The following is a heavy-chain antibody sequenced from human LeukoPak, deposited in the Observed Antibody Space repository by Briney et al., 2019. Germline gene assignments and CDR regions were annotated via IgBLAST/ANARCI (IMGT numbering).Heavy chain of an antibody. D-gene: IGHD1/OR15-1a*01. Sequence: GGSLRLSCSGSGFAFSGFAMGWVRQAPGKGLEWVSLIYSGGSTYYADSVKGRFSISRDKSKNTLYLQINSLRADDTAVYYCARASTDNWYNYFDLWGQGTLVTVSS. CDR3: ARASTDNWYNYFDL. J-gene: IGHJ4*02. V-gene: IGHV3-66*01. CDR2: IYSGGST. CDR1: GFAFSGFA.